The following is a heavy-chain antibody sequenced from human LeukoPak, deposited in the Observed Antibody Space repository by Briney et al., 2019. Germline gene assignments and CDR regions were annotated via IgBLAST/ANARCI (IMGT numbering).Heavy chain of an antibody. CDR2: INHSGST. Sequence: SETLSLTCAVYGGSFSGYYWSWIRQPPGKGLEWIGEINHSGSTNYNPSLKSRVTISVDTSKNQFSLKLSSVTAADTALYYCAKDMGWELQDAFDIWGQGTMVTVSS. V-gene: IGHV4-34*01. CDR1: GGSFSGYY. CDR3: AKDMGWELQDAFDI. J-gene: IGHJ3*02. D-gene: IGHD1-26*01.